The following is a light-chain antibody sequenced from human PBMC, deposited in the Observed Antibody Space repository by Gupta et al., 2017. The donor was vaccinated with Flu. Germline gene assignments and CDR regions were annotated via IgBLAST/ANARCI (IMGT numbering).Light chain of an antibody. Sequence: SSVLTQPPSVSVAPGQTARITCGGNNIGRETVHWYQQKPGQAPLLVVCDDRDRPSGIPERFSGSNSGNTATLTISRVEAGDEADYYCQVWDTNNDHWVFGGGTMLTVL. J-gene: IGLJ3*02. V-gene: IGLV3-21*02. CDR3: QVWDTNNDHWV. CDR2: DDR. CDR1: NIGRET.